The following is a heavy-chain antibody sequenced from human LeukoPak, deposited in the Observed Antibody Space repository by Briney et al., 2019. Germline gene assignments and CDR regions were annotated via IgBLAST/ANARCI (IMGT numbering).Heavy chain of an antibody. CDR3: ARGRALYYYDSSGYYY. CDR1: GFTFSSYE. D-gene: IGHD3-22*01. J-gene: IGHJ4*02. CDR2: ISSSGSTI. Sequence: GGSLRLSCAASGFTFSSYEVNWVRQAPGKGLECVSYISSSGSTIYYADSVKGRFTISRDNAKNSLYLQMNSLRAEDTAVYYCARGRALYYYDSSGYYYWGQGTLVTVSS. V-gene: IGHV3-48*03.